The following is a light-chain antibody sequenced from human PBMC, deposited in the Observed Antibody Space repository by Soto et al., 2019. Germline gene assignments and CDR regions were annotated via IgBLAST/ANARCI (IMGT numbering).Light chain of an antibody. Sequence: EMFLTQAPDTLSLSPRERAILSCRASQKVRNSLLAWYQQKPGQTPRLLIFDASNRATATPERFSGSGSGTDFTLTISSLQPEDFATYYCQHSYSTPITFGQGTRLEIK. J-gene: IGKJ5*01. CDR2: DAS. CDR1: QKVRNSL. CDR3: QHSYSTPIT. V-gene: IGKV3D-20*02.